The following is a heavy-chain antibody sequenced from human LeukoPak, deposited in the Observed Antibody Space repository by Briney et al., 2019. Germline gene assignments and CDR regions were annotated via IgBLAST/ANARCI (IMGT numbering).Heavy chain of an antibody. CDR3: ATMYYDILTGYYKWYYFDY. CDR2: FDPEDGET. V-gene: IGHV1-24*01. Sequence: ASVKVSCKVSGYTLTELSMQWVRQAPGKGLEWMGGFDPEDGETIYAQKFQGRVTMTEDTSTDTAYMELSSLRSEDTAVYYCATMYYDILTGYYKWYYFDYWGQGTLVTVSS. CDR1: GYTLTELS. J-gene: IGHJ4*02. D-gene: IGHD3-9*01.